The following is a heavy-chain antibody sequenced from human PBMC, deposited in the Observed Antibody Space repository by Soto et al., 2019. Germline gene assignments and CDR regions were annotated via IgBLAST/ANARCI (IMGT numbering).Heavy chain of an antibody. Sequence: GESLKISCNGSGYSFNNNWIGWVRQMPGKGLEWMGIIHPGDSDSRYSPSFQGQVTMSVDKSINTAYLQWSSLKASDTAMYYCARRDSSGFPDYWGHGTLVTVSS. CDR3: ARRDSSGFPDY. V-gene: IGHV5-51*01. J-gene: IGHJ4*01. CDR2: IHPGDSDS. CDR1: GYSFNNNW. D-gene: IGHD3-22*01.